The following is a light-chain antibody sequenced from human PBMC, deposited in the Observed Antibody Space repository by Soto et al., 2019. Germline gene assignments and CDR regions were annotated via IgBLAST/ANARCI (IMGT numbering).Light chain of an antibody. V-gene: IGKV3-11*01. Sequence: EIVLTQSPATLSLSPMEIATLSWTASQSVSSYLAWYQQKPGQAPRLLIYDASNRATGIPARFSGSGSGTDFTLTISSLEPEDFAVYYCQQRDIWPWTFGQGTKVDIK. CDR1: QSVSSY. J-gene: IGKJ1*01. CDR2: DAS. CDR3: QQRDIWPWT.